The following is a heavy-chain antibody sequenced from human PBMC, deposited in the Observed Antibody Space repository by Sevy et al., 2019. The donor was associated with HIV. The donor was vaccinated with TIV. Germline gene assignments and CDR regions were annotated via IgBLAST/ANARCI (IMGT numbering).Heavy chain of an antibody. V-gene: IGHV4-38-2*01. CDR3: ARHVGELLEDDAFDI. CDR2: IFESGST. CDR1: GYSISSGYY. J-gene: IGHJ3*02. D-gene: IGHD3-16*01. Sequence: SLTCAVSGYSISSGYYWGWIRQPPGKGLEWIGSIFESGSTYYNPSLKSRVTISVDTSKNQFSLNLSSVTAADTAVYYCARHVGELLEDDAFDIWGQGTMVTVSS.